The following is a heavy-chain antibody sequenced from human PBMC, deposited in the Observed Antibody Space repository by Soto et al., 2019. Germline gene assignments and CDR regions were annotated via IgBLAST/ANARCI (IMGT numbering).Heavy chain of an antibody. CDR1: GGSISSYY. CDR2: IYYSGST. CDR3: ASASRGYSYGKYDY. V-gene: IGHV4-59*08. Sequence: SETLSLTCTVAGGSISSYYWIRIRQPPGKGLEWIGYIYYSGSTNYNPSLKSRVTISVDTSKNQFSLKLSSVTAADTAVYYCASASRGYSYGKYDYWGQGTLVTVPQ. J-gene: IGHJ4*02. D-gene: IGHD5-18*01.